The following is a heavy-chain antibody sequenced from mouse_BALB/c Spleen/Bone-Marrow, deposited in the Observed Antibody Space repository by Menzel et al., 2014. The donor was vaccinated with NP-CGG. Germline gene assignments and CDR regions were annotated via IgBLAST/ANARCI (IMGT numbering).Heavy chain of an antibody. J-gene: IGHJ2*01. V-gene: IGHV14-3*02. CDR2: IDPANGTT. CDR3: ARVRILRIRGLDY. Sequence: EVQLQESGAELVQPGASVKLSCTASGFNIKETYMHWVKQRPEQGLEWIGRIDPANGTTKYAPKFQGKSTITADTSSNTEYMQRRSVTAEDSGVYYCARVRILRIRGLDYLGQGTTRTGSS. CDR1: GFNIKETY. D-gene: IGHD1-1*01.